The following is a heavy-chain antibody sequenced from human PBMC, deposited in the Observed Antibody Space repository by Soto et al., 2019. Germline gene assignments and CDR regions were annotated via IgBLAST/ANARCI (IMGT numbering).Heavy chain of an antibody. V-gene: IGHV1-18*01. Sequence: GAAVKVSCKASGFTFSNYGRNWVRQAPGQGLEWMGWVSANNGHTNYAQNLQGRVSMTTDTSTSTAYTELRGLTFDDTAVYYCARDIESVTAKHFFYYYAMDVWGQGTTVTVSS. CDR2: VSANNGHT. J-gene: IGHJ6*02. D-gene: IGHD2-8*01. CDR3: ARDIESVTAKHFFYYYAMDV. CDR1: GFTFSNYG.